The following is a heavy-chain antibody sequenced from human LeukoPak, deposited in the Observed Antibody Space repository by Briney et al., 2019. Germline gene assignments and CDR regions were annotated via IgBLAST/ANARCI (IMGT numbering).Heavy chain of an antibody. Sequence: SETLSLTCSVSGGSISSYYWNWIRQAPGKRLEWIGYIYYSGGTNYYPSLKSRVTISLDTSKNQFSLKLSSVTAADTAVYYCARAGGSGGGAFDYWGQGTLVTVSS. V-gene: IGHV4-59*01. D-gene: IGHD3-16*01. CDR3: ARAGGSGGGAFDY. J-gene: IGHJ4*02. CDR2: IYYSGGT. CDR1: GGSISSYY.